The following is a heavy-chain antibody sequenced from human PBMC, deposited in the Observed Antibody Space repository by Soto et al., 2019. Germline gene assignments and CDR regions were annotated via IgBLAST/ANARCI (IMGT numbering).Heavy chain of an antibody. CDR2: IYYSGST. Sequence: PSETLSLTCTVSGGSISSSSYYWGWIRQPPGKGLEWIGSIYYSGSTYYNPSLKSRVTISVDTSKNQFSLKLSSVTAADTAVYYCALPQVREPDAFDIWGQGTMVTVSS. CDR1: GGSISSSSYY. D-gene: IGHD1-26*01. V-gene: IGHV4-39*01. J-gene: IGHJ3*02. CDR3: ALPQVREPDAFDI.